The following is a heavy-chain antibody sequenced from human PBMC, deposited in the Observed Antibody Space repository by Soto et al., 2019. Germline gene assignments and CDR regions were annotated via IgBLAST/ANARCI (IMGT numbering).Heavy chain of an antibody. J-gene: IGHJ1*01. CDR3: ARDHKAVTTPRSTFQH. CDR2: ISAYNGNT. V-gene: IGHV1-18*01. CDR1: GYTFTSYG. Sequence: GASVKVSCKASGYTFTSYGISWVRQAPGQGLEWMGWISAYNGNTNYAQKLQGRVTMTTDTSTSTAYMELRSLRSDDTAVYYCARDHKAVTTPRSTFQHWGQGTLVTVSS. D-gene: IGHD4-17*01.